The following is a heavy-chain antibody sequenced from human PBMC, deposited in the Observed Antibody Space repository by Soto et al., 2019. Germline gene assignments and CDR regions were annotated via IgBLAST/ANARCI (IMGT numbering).Heavy chain of an antibody. CDR2: IDYSWST. V-gene: IGHV4-30-4*01. Sequence: QVQLQESGPGLVKPSQTLSLTCTVSGGSISSGDYYWSWIRQPPGKGLEWIGYIDYSWSTYYNPSLRGRLTISVDPSKNQCSLKLSSVTAADKAVYYCAGGGRTIFGRYFDFWGQGTLVTVSS. D-gene: IGHD3-3*01. CDR3: AGGGRTIFGRYFDF. J-gene: IGHJ4*02. CDR1: GGSISSGDYY.